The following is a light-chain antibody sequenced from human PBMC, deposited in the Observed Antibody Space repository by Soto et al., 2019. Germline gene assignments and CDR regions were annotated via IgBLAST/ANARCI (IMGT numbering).Light chain of an antibody. V-gene: IGKV3D-15*01. CDR1: QSVSSSY. CDR2: GAS. Sequence: EIVMTQSTATLSVSPGERATLSCRASQSVSSSYLAWYQQKPGQAPRLLIYGASSRATGIPGRFGGSGSGTEFTLTISSLQSEDFAVYYCQQYNNWPRTFGQGTKVDVK. CDR3: QQYNNWPRT. J-gene: IGKJ1*01.